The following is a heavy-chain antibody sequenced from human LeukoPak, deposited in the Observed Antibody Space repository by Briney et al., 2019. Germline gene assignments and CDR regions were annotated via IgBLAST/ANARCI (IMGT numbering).Heavy chain of an antibody. CDR3: ARDRSSSSTLIDAFDI. CDR2: ISAYNGNT. D-gene: IGHD6-6*01. V-gene: IGHV1-18*01. CDR1: GYTFTSYG. Sequence: ASVKVSCKASGYTFTSYGISWVRQAPGQGLEWMGWISAYNGNTNYAQKLQGGVTMTTDTSTSTAYMELRSLRSDDTAVYYCARDRSSSSTLIDAFDIWGQGTMVTVSS. J-gene: IGHJ3*02.